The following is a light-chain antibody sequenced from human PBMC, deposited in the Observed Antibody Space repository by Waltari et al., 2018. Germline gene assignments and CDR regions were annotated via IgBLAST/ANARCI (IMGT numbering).Light chain of an antibody. CDR2: GAS. CDR3: QQYVASPPTWT. J-gene: IGKJ1*01. Sequence: EIVLTQSPGTLSLSPGERATLSCRASQSVTSGYLAWYQQKPGQAPRLLMYGASTRATGIPDRFSGSGSVRDFTLTISRLEPEDFAVYYCQQYVASPPTWTFGQGTKVEIK. V-gene: IGKV3-20*01. CDR1: QSVTSGY.